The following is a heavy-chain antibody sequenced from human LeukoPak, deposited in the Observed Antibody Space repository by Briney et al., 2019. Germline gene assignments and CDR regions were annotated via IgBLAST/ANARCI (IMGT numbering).Heavy chain of an antibody. J-gene: IGHJ4*02. D-gene: IGHD1-1*01. CDR1: GFTFSSYG. Sequence: GRSLRLSCAASGFTFSSYGMHWVRQAPGKGLEWVAVISNDGSNKYHADSAKGRFTISRDNSKNTLYLQMNSLRAEDTAVYYCAKGVWYSENWGQGALVTVSS. CDR3: AKGVWYSEN. CDR2: ISNDGSNK. V-gene: IGHV3-30*18.